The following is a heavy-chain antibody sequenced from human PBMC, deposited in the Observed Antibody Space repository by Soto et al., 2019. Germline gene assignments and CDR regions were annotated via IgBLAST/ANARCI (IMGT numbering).Heavy chain of an antibody. CDR2: ISYDGSNK. CDR1: GFAVSGYA. V-gene: IGHV3-30-3*01. CDR3: ARDDYYDSSGRLDY. D-gene: IGHD3-22*01. J-gene: IGHJ4*02. Sequence: SPKPYYPASGFAVSGYAMHRVRQAPGKGLEWVAVISYDGSNKYYADSVKGRFTISRDNSKNTLYLQMNSLRAEDTAVYYCARDDYYDSSGRLDYWGQGTLVTVS.